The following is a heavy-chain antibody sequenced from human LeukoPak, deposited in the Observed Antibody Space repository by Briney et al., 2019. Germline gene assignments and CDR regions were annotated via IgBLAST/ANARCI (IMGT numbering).Heavy chain of an antibody. Sequence: GGSLRLSCAASGFTLSSYWMHWVRQAPGKGLVWVSLINSDGSSTSYADSVKGRFTISRDNAKNTMYLQMNSLRAEDTAVYYCTRGTPEYSSSWYDYWGQGTLVTVSS. J-gene: IGHJ4*02. V-gene: IGHV3-74*01. CDR1: GFTLSSYW. CDR2: INSDGSST. D-gene: IGHD6-13*01. CDR3: TRGTPEYSSSWYDY.